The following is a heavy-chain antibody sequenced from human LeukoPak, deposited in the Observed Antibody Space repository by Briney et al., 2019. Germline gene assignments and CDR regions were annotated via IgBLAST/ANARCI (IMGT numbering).Heavy chain of an antibody. Sequence: GGSLRLSCAASGFTFSSYWMHWVRHAPGKGLVWVSRSNGDESTTSYADSVKGRFTISRDNDKNTLYLHMNSLRAEDTAVYYCARGKVGAIFDIWGQGTMITVSS. CDR3: ARGKVGAIFDI. J-gene: IGHJ3*02. D-gene: IGHD1-26*01. CDR1: GFTFSSYW. V-gene: IGHV3-74*01. CDR2: SNGDESTT.